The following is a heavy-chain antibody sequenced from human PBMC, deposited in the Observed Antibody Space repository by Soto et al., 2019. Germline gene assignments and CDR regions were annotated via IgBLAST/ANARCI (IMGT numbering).Heavy chain of an antibody. CDR3: ARELLSYSYGFDAFDI. CDR2: IFDGGSA. J-gene: IGHJ3*02. Sequence: SEARSLTCTGSGGTVTYYYWSWIGQAAGKGLEWLGYIFDGGSANYNPSLKSRVIFSVDTSKNQFSLKLSSVTAADTAVYYCARELLSYSYGFDAFDIWGQGTMVTVSS. V-gene: IGHV4-59*02. D-gene: IGHD5-18*01. CDR1: GGTVTYYY.